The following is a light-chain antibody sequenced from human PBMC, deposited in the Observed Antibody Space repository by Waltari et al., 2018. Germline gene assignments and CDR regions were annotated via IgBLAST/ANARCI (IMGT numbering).Light chain of an antibody. CDR3: CSYAGSRTLV. V-gene: IGLV2-23*01. CDR1: SSDVGGYSL. J-gene: IGLJ2*01. Sequence: SALPQPSSVSGSPGQAVTISCTGTSSDVGGYSLVSWYQQPPGKAPKLMIYEGSKRPSGVSNRFSGSKSGNTASLTISGLQAEDEADYYCCSYAGSRTLVFGGGTKLTVL. CDR2: EGS.